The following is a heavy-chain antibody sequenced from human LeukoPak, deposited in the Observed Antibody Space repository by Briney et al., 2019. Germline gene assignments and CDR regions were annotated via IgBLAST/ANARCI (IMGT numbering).Heavy chain of an antibody. D-gene: IGHD4-23*01. CDR3: ARDYGGSSPFDY. Sequence: GGSLRLSCAASGFTFSSHGMSWVRQAPGKGLEWVSTISGSGDYTYYADSVKGRFTISRDNAKNSLYLHMNSLRAEDTAVYYCARDYGGSSPFDYWGQGTLVTVSS. J-gene: IGHJ4*02. V-gene: IGHV3-21*01. CDR2: ISGSGDYT. CDR1: GFTFSSHG.